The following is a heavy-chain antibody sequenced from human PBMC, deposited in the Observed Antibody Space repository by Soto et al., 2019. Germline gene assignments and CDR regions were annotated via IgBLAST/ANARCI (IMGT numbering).Heavy chain of an antibody. CDR2: ISAYNGNT. CDR1: GYTFTSYG. J-gene: IGHJ5*02. CDR3: ARLPAAGLRLSWFDP. Sequence: QVQLVQSGAEVKKPGASVKVSCKASGYTFTSYGISWVRQAPGQGLEWMGWISAYNGNTNYAQKLQGRVTMTTDTSTSTAYMELRSLRSDDTAAYYCARLPAAGLRLSWFDPWGQGTLVTVSS. D-gene: IGHD6-13*01. V-gene: IGHV1-18*01.